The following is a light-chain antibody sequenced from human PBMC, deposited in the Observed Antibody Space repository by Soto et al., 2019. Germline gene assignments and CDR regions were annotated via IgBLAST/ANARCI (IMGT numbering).Light chain of an antibody. CDR2: AAS. Sequence: DIQMTQSPSSLSASVGDRVTITCRASQSISSYLNWYQQKPGKAPNLLIYAASTLQSGVPSRFSGSGSGTDCTLTIRSLQPEDFATYYCQQSYTNPLTFGGGKKVEIK. V-gene: IGKV1-39*01. CDR3: QQSYTNPLT. J-gene: IGKJ4*01. CDR1: QSISSY.